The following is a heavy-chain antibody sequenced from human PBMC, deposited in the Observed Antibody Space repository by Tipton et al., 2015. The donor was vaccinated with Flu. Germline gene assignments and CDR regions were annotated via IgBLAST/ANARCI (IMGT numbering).Heavy chain of an antibody. D-gene: IGHD3-16*01. V-gene: IGHV3-7*01. CDR2: INQDGSEE. Sequence: SLRLSCAASGFPFSEFWMHWVRQAPGKGLEWVAHINQDGSEESYVESVKGRFTISRDNARNSLYLQMNSLRAEDTAVYHCARFAGGPWGQRTLVTVSS. CDR3: ARFAGGP. J-gene: IGHJ5*02. CDR1: GFPFSEFW.